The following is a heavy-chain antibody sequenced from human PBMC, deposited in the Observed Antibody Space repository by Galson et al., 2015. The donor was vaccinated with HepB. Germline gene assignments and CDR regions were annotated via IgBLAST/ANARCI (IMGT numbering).Heavy chain of an antibody. J-gene: IGHJ3*02. CDR1: GYTFTGYY. CDR3: AAYGDYGLDAFDI. D-gene: IGHD4-17*01. Sequence: SVKVSCKASGYTFTGYYMHWVRQAPGQGLEWMGRINPNSGGTNYAQKFQGRVTMTEDTSTDTAYMELSSLRSEDTAVYYCAAYGDYGLDAFDIWGQGTMVTVSS. V-gene: IGHV1-2*06. CDR2: INPNSGGT.